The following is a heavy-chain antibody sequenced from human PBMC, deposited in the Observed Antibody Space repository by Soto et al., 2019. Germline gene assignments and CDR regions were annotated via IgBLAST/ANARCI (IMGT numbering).Heavy chain of an antibody. CDR1: GYTFTSYG. D-gene: IGHD6-13*01. CDR3: ARGRIAAADEKYYYYYGMDV. Sequence: QVQLVQSGAEVKKPGASVKVSCKASGYTFTSYGISWVRQAPGQGLEWMGWISAYNGNTNYAQKLQGRVTTTTDTSTSTAYMELRSLRADDTAVYYCARGRIAAADEKYYYYYGMDVWGQGTTVTVSS. V-gene: IGHV1-18*01. J-gene: IGHJ6*02. CDR2: ISAYNGNT.